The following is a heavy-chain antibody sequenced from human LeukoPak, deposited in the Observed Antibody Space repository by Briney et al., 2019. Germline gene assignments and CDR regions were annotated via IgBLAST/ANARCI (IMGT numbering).Heavy chain of an antibody. J-gene: IGHJ4*02. CDR1: GGTFSSYA. CDR3: ARSDSSGWYEPSWGVMTEISILDY. D-gene: IGHD6-13*01. V-gene: IGHV1-69*05. CDR2: IIPIFGTA. Sequence: GSSVKVSCKASGGTFSSYAISWVRQAPGQGLEWMRGIIPIFGTANYAQKFQGRVTITTDESTSTAYMELSSLRSEDTAVYYCARSDSSGWYEPSWGVMTEISILDYWGQGTVVTVSS.